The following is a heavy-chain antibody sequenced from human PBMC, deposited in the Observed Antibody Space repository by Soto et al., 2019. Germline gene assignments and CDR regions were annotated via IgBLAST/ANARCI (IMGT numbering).Heavy chain of an antibody. V-gene: IGHV4-59*01. Sequence: PSETLSLTCTVSGTYISSYYWSWIRQPPGKGLEWIANIHYSGTTNYNPSLASRVTISVDTSKNQFSLKMTSVTAADRAIYFCARYNSYAIDYWGQGTLVTVS. D-gene: IGHD2-8*01. CDR2: IHYSGTT. J-gene: IGHJ4*02. CDR3: ARYNSYAIDY. CDR1: GTYISSYY.